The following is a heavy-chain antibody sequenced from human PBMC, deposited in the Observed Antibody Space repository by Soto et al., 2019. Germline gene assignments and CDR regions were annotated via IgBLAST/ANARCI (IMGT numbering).Heavy chain of an antibody. CDR3: ARDYSAGHDHYYGMDV. V-gene: IGHV1-18*01. CDR1: GYTFTSYG. D-gene: IGHD2-21*01. Sequence: ASVKVSCKASGYTFTSYGISWVRQAPGQGLEWMGWISAYNGDTNYAQKLQGRVTMTTDTSTSTAYMELRSLRSDDTAVYYCARDYSAGHDHYYGMDVWGQGTTVTVSS. J-gene: IGHJ6*02. CDR2: ISAYNGDT.